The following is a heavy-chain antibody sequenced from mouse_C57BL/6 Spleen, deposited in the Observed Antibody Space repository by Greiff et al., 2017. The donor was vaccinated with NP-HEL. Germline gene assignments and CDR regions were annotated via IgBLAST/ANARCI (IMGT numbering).Heavy chain of an antibody. J-gene: IGHJ4*01. CDR1: GYAFSSSW. Sequence: VKLVESGPELVKPGASVKISCKASGYAFSSSWMNWVKQRPGKGLEWIGRIYPGDGDTNYNGKFKGKATLTADKSSSTAYMQLSSLTSEDSAVYFGARGHSSGYAMDYWGQGTSVTVSS. D-gene: IGHD3-1*01. V-gene: IGHV1-82*01. CDR3: ARGHSSGYAMDY. CDR2: IYPGDGDT.